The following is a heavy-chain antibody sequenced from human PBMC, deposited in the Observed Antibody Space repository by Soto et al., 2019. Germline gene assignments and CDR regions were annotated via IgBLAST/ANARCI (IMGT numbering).Heavy chain of an antibody. Sequence: SETLSLTCTFSGATTSSGDYHLRSLRQHPGKGMASSGYAYYSGSTNYNPSLKSRVTISADTSKNQFSLKLTSVTAEDTAVYYCASLGGVYDGSSWGRGTMVTVS. CDR2: AYYSGST. J-gene: IGHJ4*01. D-gene: IGHD3-22*01. CDR3: ASLGGVYDGSS. CDR1: GATTSSGDYH. V-gene: IGHV4-31*03.